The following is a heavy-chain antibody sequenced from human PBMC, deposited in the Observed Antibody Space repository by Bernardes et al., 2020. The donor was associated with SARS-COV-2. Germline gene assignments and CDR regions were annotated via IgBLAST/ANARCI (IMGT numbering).Heavy chain of an antibody. J-gene: IGHJ4*02. CDR3: AIVWNDVGPLGH. D-gene: IGHD1-1*01. CDR2: ISDSGASA. Sequence: GGSLRLSCGASGFTFTSYAMSWVRQAPGKGLEWVSFISDSGASAYYADSVKGRFTISRDNSKNTLYLQMNSLRAEDTAVYYCAIVWNDVGPLGHWGQGTLVTVSS. V-gene: IGHV3-23*01. CDR1: GFTFTSYA.